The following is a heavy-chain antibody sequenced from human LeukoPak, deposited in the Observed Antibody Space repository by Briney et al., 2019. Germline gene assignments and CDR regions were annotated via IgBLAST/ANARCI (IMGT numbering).Heavy chain of an antibody. CDR2: IYYSGST. V-gene: IGHV4-39*01. CDR3: ARHASVDGDWPRPLDY. J-gene: IGHJ4*02. D-gene: IGHD2-21*01. CDR1: GGSISSSPYY. Sequence: SETLSLTCTVSGGSISSSPYYWGWIRQPPGKGLEWIGNIYYSGSTYYNPSLKTRVTISVDTSKNQFSLKLTSVTAADTAVYYCARHASVDGDWPRPLDYWGQGSLVTVSS.